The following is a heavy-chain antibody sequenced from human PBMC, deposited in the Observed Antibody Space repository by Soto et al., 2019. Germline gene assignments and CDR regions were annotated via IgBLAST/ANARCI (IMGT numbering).Heavy chain of an antibody. D-gene: IGHD5-18*01. CDR3: ARRNRYGYSYYGMDV. CDR1: GYSFTSYW. Sequence: EESLRISCKGSGYSFTSYWISWVRQMPGKGLEWMGRIDPSDSYTNYSPSFQGHVTISADKSISTAYLQWSSLKASDTAMYYCARRNRYGYSYYGMDVWGQGNTVTVSS. J-gene: IGHJ6*02. CDR2: IDPSDSYT. V-gene: IGHV5-10-1*01.